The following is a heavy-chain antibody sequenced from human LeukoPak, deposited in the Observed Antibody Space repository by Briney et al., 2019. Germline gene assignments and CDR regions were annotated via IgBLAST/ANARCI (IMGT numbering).Heavy chain of an antibody. J-gene: IGHJ4*02. CDR3: AREFGSVGGSYGFDY. CDR2: INPNSGGT. V-gene: IGHV1-2*06. D-gene: IGHD1-26*01. Sequence: GASVKVSCKASGYTFTGYYMHWVRQAPGQGLEWMGRINPNSGGTNYAQKFQGRVTMTRDTSISTAYMELSRLRSDDTAVYYCAREFGSVGGSYGFDYWRQGTLVTVSS. CDR1: GYTFTGYY.